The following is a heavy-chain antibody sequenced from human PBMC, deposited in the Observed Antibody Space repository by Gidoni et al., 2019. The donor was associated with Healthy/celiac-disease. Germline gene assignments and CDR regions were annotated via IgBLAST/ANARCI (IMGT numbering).Heavy chain of an antibody. CDR2: IYYSGST. J-gene: IGHJ4*02. D-gene: IGHD5-18*01. V-gene: IGHV4-39*01. CDR1: GGSISSSSYY. Sequence: QLQLQESGPGLVKPSETLSLTCTVSGGSISSSSYYWGWIRQPPGKGLEWIGSIYYSGSTYYNPSLKSRVTISVDTSKNQFSLKLSSVIPADTAVYYCARNTAMVTAFYYWGQGTLVTVSS. CDR3: ARNTAMVTAFYY.